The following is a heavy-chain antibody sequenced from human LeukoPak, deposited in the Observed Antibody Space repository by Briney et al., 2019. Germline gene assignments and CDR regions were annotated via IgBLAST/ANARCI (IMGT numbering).Heavy chain of an antibody. D-gene: IGHD3-10*01. Sequence: SETLSLTCAVYGGSFSGYYWTWIRQPPGKGLEWIGEINHSRTTNYNPSLKSRVTISIDTSESQFSLRLNSVTAADTAVYYCARGPYYFGSGNDYNRFNVVYWGQGTLVTVSS. CDR1: GGSFSGYY. V-gene: IGHV4-34*01. CDR3: ARGPYYFGSGNDYNRFNVVY. J-gene: IGHJ4*02. CDR2: INHSRTT.